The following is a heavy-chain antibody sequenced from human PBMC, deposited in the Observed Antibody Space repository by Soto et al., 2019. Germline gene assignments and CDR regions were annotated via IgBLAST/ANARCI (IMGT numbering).Heavy chain of an antibody. J-gene: IGHJ6*02. V-gene: IGHV3-53*01. CDR2: IYSGGRT. D-gene: IGHD5-18*01. CDR3: ARGKRDHGIPTDYYGLDV. Sequence: RLSCAASGFTVSNDYMNWVRQAPGKGLEWVSVIYSGGRTYYADSVKGRFTISRDNSKNTLYLQMNSLRAEDTAVYYCARGKRDHGIPTDYYGLDVWGQGTTVTVSS. CDR1: GFTVSNDY.